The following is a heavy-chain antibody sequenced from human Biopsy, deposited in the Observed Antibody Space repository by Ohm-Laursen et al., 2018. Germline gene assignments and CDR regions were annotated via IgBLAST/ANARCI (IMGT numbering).Heavy chain of an antibody. V-gene: IGHV4-59*11. CDR2: ISYTGYT. CDR1: GGSFTGHY. CDR3: ARGSNDFGGLYFPR. D-gene: IGHD4-23*01. Sequence: TLSLTCIVPGGSFTGHYWSWIRQPPGKGLEWIGHISYTGYTSYNASLKSRVTISVDTSRNHFSLRLSSLTAADTAVYYCARGSNDFGGLYFPRWGQGTLLTVSS. J-gene: IGHJ4*02.